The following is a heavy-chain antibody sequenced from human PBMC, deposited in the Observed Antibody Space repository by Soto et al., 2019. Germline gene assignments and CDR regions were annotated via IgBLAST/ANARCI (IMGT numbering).Heavy chain of an antibody. CDR1: GGSTSGYY. CDR2: VYYSGGA. D-gene: IGHD2-21*02. V-gene: IGHV4-59*01. Sequence: SETLSLTCTVSGGSTSGYYWSWIRQPPGKGLEWIGNVYYSGGAKYNPSVKRRVSISVDTSKNQFSLNLSSVTAADTAVYYCTRDGDGRMTTNPYYYYGMDVWGPGITVTVSS. CDR3: TRDGDGRMTTNPYYYYGMDV. J-gene: IGHJ6*02.